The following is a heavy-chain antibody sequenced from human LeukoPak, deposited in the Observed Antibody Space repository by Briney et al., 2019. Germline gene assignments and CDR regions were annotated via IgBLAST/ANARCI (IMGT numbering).Heavy chain of an antibody. CDR2: ISGSGGST. D-gene: IGHD2-2*01. Sequence: GASLRLSCAASGFTFSSYAMSWVRQAPGKGLEWVSAISGSGGSTYYADSVKGRFTISRDNSKNTLYLQMNSLRAEDTAVYYCAKGVYCSSTSCPYYYYGMDVRGQGTTVTVSS. V-gene: IGHV3-23*01. CDR3: AKGVYCSSTSCPYYYYGMDV. CDR1: GFTFSSYA. J-gene: IGHJ6*02.